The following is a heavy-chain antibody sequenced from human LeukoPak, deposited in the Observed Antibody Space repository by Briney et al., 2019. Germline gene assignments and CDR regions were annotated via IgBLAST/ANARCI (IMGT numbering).Heavy chain of an antibody. CDR2: ISSSGGTI. V-gene: IGHV3-48*03. CDR1: GFTFSSSE. Sequence: GRSLRLSCAASGFTFSSSEMNWVRQAPGKGLEWVSYISSSGGTISYADSVKGRFTISRDNAKNSLYLQMNSLRAEDTAIYYCARSGQALFDFWGQGTLVTVSS. CDR3: ARSGQALFDF. D-gene: IGHD1-26*01. J-gene: IGHJ4*02.